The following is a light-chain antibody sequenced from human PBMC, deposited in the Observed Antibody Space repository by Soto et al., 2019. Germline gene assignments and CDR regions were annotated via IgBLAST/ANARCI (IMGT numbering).Light chain of an antibody. Sequence: EIVMTQSPGTLSVSPCERATLSFRASQSVLSNLAWYQQKPGQAPRLLIYGASTRATGIPARFSGSGSGTEFTLTISSLQSEDFAVYYCQQYNNWPPWTFGQGTKVDIK. CDR3: QQYNNWPPWT. CDR1: QSVLSN. V-gene: IGKV3-15*01. J-gene: IGKJ1*01. CDR2: GAS.